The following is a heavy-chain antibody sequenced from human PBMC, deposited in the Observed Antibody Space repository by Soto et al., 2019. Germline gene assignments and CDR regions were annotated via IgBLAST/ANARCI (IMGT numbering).Heavy chain of an antibody. CDR1: GYTFTTYA. CDR2: INAGNGDT. CDR3: ARGDSYCSGGSCYSDYYYGMDV. D-gene: IGHD2-15*01. V-gene: IGHV1-3*01. J-gene: IGHJ6*02. Sequence: AASVKVSCKASGYTFTTYAMHWVRQAPGQRLEWMGWINAGNGDTKYSQKFQGRVTITRDTSASTAYMELSSLRSEDTAVYYCARGDSYCSGGSCYSDYYYGMDVWGQGTTVTVSS.